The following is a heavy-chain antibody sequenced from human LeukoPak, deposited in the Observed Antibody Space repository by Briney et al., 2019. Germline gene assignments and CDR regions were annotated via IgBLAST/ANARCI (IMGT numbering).Heavy chain of an antibody. CDR1: GGSISSGDYY. V-gene: IGHV4-30-4*01. D-gene: IGHD2-2*01. CDR2: IYYSGST. CDR3: ARGLGYCSSTSCHTRYFQH. J-gene: IGHJ1*01. Sequence: SQTLSLTCTVSGGSISSGDYYWSWIRQPPGKGLEWIGCIYYSGSTYYNPSLKSRVTISVDTSKNQFSLKLSSVTAADTAVYYCARGLGYCSSTSCHTRYFQHWGQGTLVTVSS.